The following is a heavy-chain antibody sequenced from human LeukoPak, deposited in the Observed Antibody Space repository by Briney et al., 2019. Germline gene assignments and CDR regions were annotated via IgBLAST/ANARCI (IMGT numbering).Heavy chain of an antibody. J-gene: IGHJ4*02. CDR3: ARDLDYLDY. V-gene: IGHV3-7*04. Sequence: GGSLRLSCAASGFTFGSYWMSWVRQAPGKGLEWVANIKQDGSEKYYVDSVKGRFTISRDNAKNSLYLQMNSLRAEDTAVYYCARDLDYLDYWGQGTLVTVSS. CDR2: IKQDGSEK. CDR1: GFTFGSYW.